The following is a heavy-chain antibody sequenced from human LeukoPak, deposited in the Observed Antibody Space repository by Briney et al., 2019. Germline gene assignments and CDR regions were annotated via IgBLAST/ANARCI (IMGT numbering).Heavy chain of an antibody. V-gene: IGHV4-59*02. D-gene: IGHD6-6*01. CDR2: IYYDGTT. Sequence: SETLSLTCSVSGVSVSNYYWSWIRQPPGKGLEWIAFIYYDGTTNYNPSLKSRATISVDTSKNQYSLNLISVTPADTAVYYCARGGASSKFFDAWGQGILVTVSS. CDR1: GVSVSNYY. CDR3: ARGGASSKFFDA. J-gene: IGHJ4*02.